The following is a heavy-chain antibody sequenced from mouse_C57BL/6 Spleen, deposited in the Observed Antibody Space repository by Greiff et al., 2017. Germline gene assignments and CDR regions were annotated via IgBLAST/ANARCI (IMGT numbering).Heavy chain of an antibody. Sequence: DVKLQESGPELVKPGASVKMSCKASGYTFTDYNMHWVKQSHGKSLEWIGYINPNNGGTSYNQKFKGKATLTVNKSSSTAYMELRSLTSEDSAVYYCARGGDYSWFAYWGQGTLVTVSA. J-gene: IGHJ3*01. D-gene: IGHD2-4*01. V-gene: IGHV1-22*01. CDR3: ARGGDYSWFAY. CDR1: GYTFTDYN. CDR2: INPNNGGT.